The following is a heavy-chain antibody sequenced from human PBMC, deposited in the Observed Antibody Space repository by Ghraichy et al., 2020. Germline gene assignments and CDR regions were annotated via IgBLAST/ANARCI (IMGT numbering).Heavy chain of an antibody. CDR1: GYDLGSYG. V-gene: IGHV1-18*01. D-gene: IGHD1-7*01. Sequence: ASVKVSCKASGYDLGSYGVTWVRQAPGQGLEWLGRTSAHNSDTQYADKFQGRVTITKDTSANIAYMELRSLQSDDTAVYYCAREFWERNWNFNYYYAMDVWGQGTTVTVSS. CDR3: AREFWERNWNFNYYYAMDV. J-gene: IGHJ6*02. CDR2: TSAHNSDT.